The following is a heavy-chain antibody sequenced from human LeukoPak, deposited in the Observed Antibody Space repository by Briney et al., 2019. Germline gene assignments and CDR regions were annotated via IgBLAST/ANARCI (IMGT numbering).Heavy chain of an antibody. D-gene: IGHD4-17*01. CDR2: ISYDGSNK. J-gene: IGHJ4*02. CDR1: GFTFSSYV. Sequence: GGSLRLSCAASGFTFSSYVMHWVRQAPGKGLEWVAFISYDGSNKYYADSVKGRCTISRDNSKNTVYLQMNSLRAEDTAVYYCAKDMDHGYDDYGFDYWGQGTPVTVSS. V-gene: IGHV3-30*18. CDR3: AKDMDHGYDDYGFDY.